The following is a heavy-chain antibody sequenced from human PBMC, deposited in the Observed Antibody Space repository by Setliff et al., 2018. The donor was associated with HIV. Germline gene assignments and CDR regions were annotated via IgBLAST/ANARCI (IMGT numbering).Heavy chain of an antibody. CDR2: INPSGGST. CDR1: GYTFTSFY. J-gene: IGHJ4*02. D-gene: IGHD3-22*01. Sequence: ASVKVSCKASGYTFTSFYLHWVRQAPGQGLEWMAIINPSGGSTSYAQKFQGRVTMTSDTSTSTVYMELSSLRSEDTAVYYCARGDLYFYDSPVTLPDFWGQGTPVTVSS. CDR3: ARGDLYFYDSPVTLPDF. V-gene: IGHV1-46*03.